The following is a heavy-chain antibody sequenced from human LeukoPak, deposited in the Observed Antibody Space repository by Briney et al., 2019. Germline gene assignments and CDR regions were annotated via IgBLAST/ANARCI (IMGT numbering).Heavy chain of an antibody. D-gene: IGHD3-16*02. CDR3: AKGGSYRSQPYFDY. V-gene: IGHV3-11*01. CDR2: MSSSGGTI. CDR1: GFTFSDYY. J-gene: IGHJ4*02. Sequence: GGSLRLSCAASGFTFSDYYMTWIRQAPGKGLEWISYMSSSGGTIYYADSVRGRFTVSRDNAKNSLYLQMNSLRAEDTAVYYCAKGGSYRSQPYFDYWGQGTPVTVSS.